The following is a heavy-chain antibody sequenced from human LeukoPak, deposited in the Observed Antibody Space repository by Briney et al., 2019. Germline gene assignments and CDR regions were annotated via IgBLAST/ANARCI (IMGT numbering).Heavy chain of an antibody. CDR2: ISGSGGST. Sequence: GGSLRLSCAASGFTFSDYYMSWIRQAPGKGLEWVSAISGSGGSTYYADSVKGRFTISRDNSKNTLYLQMNSLRAEDTAVYYCAKVIYSGSFPYDYWGQGTLVTVSS. D-gene: IGHD1-26*01. V-gene: IGHV3-23*01. J-gene: IGHJ4*02. CDR3: AKVIYSGSFPYDY. CDR1: GFTFSDYY.